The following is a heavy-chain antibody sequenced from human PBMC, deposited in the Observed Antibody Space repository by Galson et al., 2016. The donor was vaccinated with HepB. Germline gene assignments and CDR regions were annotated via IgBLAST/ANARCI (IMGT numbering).Heavy chain of an antibody. CDR1: GFSLNDAKMG. CDR3: ARAIPALGFYFDS. J-gene: IGHJ4*02. Sequence: PALVKPTQTLTLTCTVSGFSLNDAKMGVGWIRQPPGKALEWLAHIFWDDEKSFRTSLRSRLTLYRDTSKRQVVLSMTNMDPVDTATYYCARAIPALGFYFDSGGQGVLVTVSS. CDR2: IFWDDEK. V-gene: IGHV2-26*01. D-gene: IGHD1-14*01.